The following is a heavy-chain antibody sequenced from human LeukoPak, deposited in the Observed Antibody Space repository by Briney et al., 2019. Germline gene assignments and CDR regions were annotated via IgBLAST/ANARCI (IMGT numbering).Heavy chain of an antibody. CDR2: ISSDGSTI. Sequence: PGGSLRLSCTASGFTFSDYEMDWVSQAPGKGLEWVSYISSDGSTIYYAGSVKGRFTISRDNAKNSLYLQMNSLRAEDTAVYYCARAIYHLDYWGQGTLVTVSS. V-gene: IGHV3-48*03. CDR1: GFTFSDYE. D-gene: IGHD3-16*02. J-gene: IGHJ4*02. CDR3: ARAIYHLDY.